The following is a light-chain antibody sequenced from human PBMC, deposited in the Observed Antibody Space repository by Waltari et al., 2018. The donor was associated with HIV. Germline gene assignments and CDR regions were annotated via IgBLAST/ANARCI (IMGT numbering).Light chain of an antibody. CDR1: QSVSSN. CDR2: GAS. Sequence: EIVITKSPVTLSVSPGEGATLSCRASQSVSSNLAWYQQKPGQAPRLLIYGASTRATGIPARFSGSGSGTEFTLTISSLQSEDFAVYYCQQYNNWPRTFGQGTKLEIK. V-gene: IGKV3-15*01. J-gene: IGKJ2*01. CDR3: QQYNNWPRT.